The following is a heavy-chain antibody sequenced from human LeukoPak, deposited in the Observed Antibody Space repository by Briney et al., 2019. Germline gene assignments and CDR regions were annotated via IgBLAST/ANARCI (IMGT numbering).Heavy chain of an antibody. J-gene: IGHJ6*02. D-gene: IGHD4-23*01. CDR2: INHSGST. Sequence: SDTLSLTCAVYGGSFSGYYWSWIRQPPGKGLEWIGEINHSGSTNYNPSLKSRVTISLDTSKNQFSLKLSSVAAADTAVYYCARGQTPRNYYYYGMDVWGQGTTVTVSS. CDR3: ARGQTPRNYYYYGMDV. CDR1: GGSFSGYY. V-gene: IGHV4-34*01.